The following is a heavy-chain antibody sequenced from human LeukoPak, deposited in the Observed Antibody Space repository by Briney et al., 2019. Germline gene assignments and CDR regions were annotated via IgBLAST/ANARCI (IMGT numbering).Heavy chain of an antibody. CDR3: AKEYSTYSTWLGKGY. Sequence: PGKSLRLSWAASGFTFSSYGMHWVRQAPGKGLEWVAVISYDGSNKYYADSVKGRFTISRDNSKNTLYLQMNSLRAEDTAVYYCAKEYSTYSTWLGKGYWGQGTLVTVSS. V-gene: IGHV3-30*18. J-gene: IGHJ4*02. CDR1: GFTFSSYG. CDR2: ISYDGSNK. D-gene: IGHD6-13*01.